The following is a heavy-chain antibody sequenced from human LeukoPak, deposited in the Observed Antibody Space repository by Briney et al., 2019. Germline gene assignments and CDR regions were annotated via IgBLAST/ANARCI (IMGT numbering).Heavy chain of an antibody. D-gene: IGHD5-18*01. V-gene: IGHV3-21*01. CDR3: ARIGDSYGDIDY. J-gene: IGHJ4*02. CDR2: ISSSSSYI. CDR1: GFTFSSYS. Sequence: PGGSLRLSCAASGFTFSSYSMNWVRQAPGKGLEWVSSISSSSSYIYYADSVKGRFTISRDNAKNSLYLQMNSLRAEDTAVYYCARIGDSYGDIDYWGQGTLVTVSS.